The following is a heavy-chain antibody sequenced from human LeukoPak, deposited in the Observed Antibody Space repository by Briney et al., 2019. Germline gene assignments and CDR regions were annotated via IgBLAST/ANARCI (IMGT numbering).Heavy chain of an antibody. CDR1: GGSISSGNW. CDR3: ARNLLAPAGSFDF. D-gene: IGHD6-13*01. V-gene: IGHV4-4*02. CDR2: IYHSGST. J-gene: IGHJ4*02. Sequence: PSETLSLTCAVSGGSISSGNWWSWVRQPPGKGLEWIGEIYHSGSTNYNPSLKSRVTIPVDKSKNQSSLKLRSVTAADTAVYFCARNLLAPAGSFDFWGQGTLVTVSS.